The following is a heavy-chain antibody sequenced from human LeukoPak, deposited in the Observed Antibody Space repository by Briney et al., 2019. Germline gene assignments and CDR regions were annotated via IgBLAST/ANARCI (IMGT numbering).Heavy chain of an antibody. D-gene: IGHD3-22*01. CDR3: ARVPGSSGYYYAPLYGMDV. CDR1: GFTFSSYA. CDR2: ISYDGSNK. V-gene: IGHV3-30-3*01. J-gene: IGHJ6*02. Sequence: GRSLRLSCAASGFTFSSYAMHWVRQAPGKGLEWVAVISYDGSNKYYADSVKGRFTISRDNSKNTLYLQMNSLRAEDTAVYYCARVPGSSGYYYAPLYGMDVWGQGTTVTVSS.